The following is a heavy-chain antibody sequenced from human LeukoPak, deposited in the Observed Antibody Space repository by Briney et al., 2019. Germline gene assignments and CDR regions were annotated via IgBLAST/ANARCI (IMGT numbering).Heavy chain of an antibody. V-gene: IGHV4-30-4*08. CDR3: ARRMVRGVIGFDY. J-gene: IGHJ4*02. CDR2: IYYSGST. D-gene: IGHD3-10*01. CDR1: GGSISSSSYY. Sequence: SETLSLTCTVSGGSISSSSYYWGWIRQPPGKGLEGIGYIYYSGSTYYNPSLKSRFTISVDTSKNQFSLKLSSVTAADTAVYYCARRMVRGVIGFDYWGQGTLVTVSS.